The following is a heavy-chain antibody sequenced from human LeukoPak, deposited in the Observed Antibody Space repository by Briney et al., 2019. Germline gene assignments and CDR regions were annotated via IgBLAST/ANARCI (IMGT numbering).Heavy chain of an antibody. Sequence: GGSLRVSCAASGFTFRTYWMSWVRQAPGKGLDWVANIKRDGSKIYYVDSVKGRFTISRDNDKNSLYLQMNSLRAEDTAVYYCTRDSQGSGIYSVDYWGQGTLVTVSS. V-gene: IGHV3-7*05. CDR3: TRDSQGSGIYSVDY. CDR1: GFTFRTYW. J-gene: IGHJ4*02. CDR2: IKRDGSKI. D-gene: IGHD3-10*01.